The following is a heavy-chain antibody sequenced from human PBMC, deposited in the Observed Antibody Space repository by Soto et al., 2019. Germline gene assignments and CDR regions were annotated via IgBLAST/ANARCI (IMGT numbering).Heavy chain of an antibody. CDR1: GFTFSSYS. V-gene: IGHV3-21*01. Sequence: GGSLRLSCAASGFTFSSYSMNWVRQAPGKGLEWVSSISSSSSYIYYADSVKGRFTISRDNAKNSLYLQMNSLRAENTAVYYCARAFRAWRACTNGVCYNRGNWFDPWGQGTLVTVSS. CDR3: ARAFRAWRACTNGVCYNRGNWFDP. J-gene: IGHJ5*02. D-gene: IGHD2-8*01. CDR2: ISSSSSYI.